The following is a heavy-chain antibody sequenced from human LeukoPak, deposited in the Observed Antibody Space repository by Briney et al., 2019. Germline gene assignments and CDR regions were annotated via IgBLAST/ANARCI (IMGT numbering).Heavy chain of an antibody. D-gene: IGHD6-13*01. CDR3: ARDQYSSSYHAFDI. J-gene: IGHJ3*02. Sequence: GASVKVSCKASGDTFITYTFNWVRQAPGQGLEWMGWIRVYNGNTNYAQKFQGRVTMTTDTSTSTAYMELRSLRSDDTAVYYCARDQYSSSYHAFDIWGQGTVVTVSS. V-gene: IGHV1-18*04. CDR1: GDTFITYT. CDR2: IRVYNGNT.